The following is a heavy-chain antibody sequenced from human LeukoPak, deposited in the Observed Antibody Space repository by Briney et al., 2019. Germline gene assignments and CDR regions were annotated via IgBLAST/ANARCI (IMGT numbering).Heavy chain of an antibody. CDR1: GFPFSIHG. D-gene: IGHD3-10*01. CDR3: AKIGVIGNWYYDL. Sequence: QPGGSLRLSCAASGFPFSIHGMSWVRQAPRKGPECVSSISSGSDYTYYADSVKGRFTIFRDNSRNTLYLEMTSLRAGDTAIYYCAKIGVIGNWYYDLWGRGTLVAVSS. J-gene: IGHJ2*01. V-gene: IGHV3-23*01. CDR2: ISSGSDYT.